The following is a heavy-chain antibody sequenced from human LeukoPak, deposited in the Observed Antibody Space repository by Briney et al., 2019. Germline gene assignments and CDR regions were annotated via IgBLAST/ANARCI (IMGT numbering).Heavy chain of an antibody. D-gene: IGHD3-3*01. J-gene: IGHJ4*02. CDR2: IYTSGST. CDR3: AKDNYDFWSGTYTGRDY. Sequence: SETLSLTCTVSGASTSSYYWSWIRQPAGKGLEWIGRIYTSGSTNYNPSLKSRATRSVDTYKNQFSLKLRSVTGRDTAVYYCAKDNYDFWSGTYTGRDYWGRGTQVTVSP. V-gene: IGHV4-4*07. CDR1: GASTSSYY.